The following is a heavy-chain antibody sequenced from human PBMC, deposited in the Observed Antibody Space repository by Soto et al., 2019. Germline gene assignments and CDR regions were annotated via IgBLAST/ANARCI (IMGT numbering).Heavy chain of an antibody. CDR1: GYTFTSYA. Sequence: ASVKVSCKASGYTFTSYAMHWVRQAPGQRLEWMGWINAGNGNTKYSQKFQGRVTITRDTSASTAYMELSSLRSEDTAVYYCASLLGYCSSTSCYGYYYGMDVWGQGTTVTVYS. CDR2: INAGNGNT. V-gene: IGHV1-3*01. J-gene: IGHJ6*02. D-gene: IGHD2-2*01. CDR3: ASLLGYCSSTSCYGYYYGMDV.